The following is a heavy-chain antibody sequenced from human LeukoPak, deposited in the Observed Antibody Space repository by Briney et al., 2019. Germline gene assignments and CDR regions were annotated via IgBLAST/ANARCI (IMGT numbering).Heavy chain of an antibody. V-gene: IGHV4-59*12. CDR3: ARDFKAGVNNFEYFQH. D-gene: IGHD1-1*01. CDR1: GGSISSYY. CDR2: IYYSGST. Sequence: PSETLSLTCTVSGGSISSYYWSWIRQPPGKGLEWIGYIYYSGSTNYNPSLKSRVTISVDTSKNQFSLKLSSVTAADTAVYYCARDFKAGVNNFEYFQHWGQGTLVTVSS. J-gene: IGHJ1*01.